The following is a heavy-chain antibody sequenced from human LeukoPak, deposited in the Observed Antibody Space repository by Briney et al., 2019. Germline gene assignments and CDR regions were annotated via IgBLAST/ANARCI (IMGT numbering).Heavy chain of an antibody. CDR3: AREKAGYNDAFDI. J-gene: IGHJ3*02. CDR2: ISSSSYI. V-gene: IGHV3-21*01. CDR1: GFTFSSYS. D-gene: IGHD5-24*01. Sequence: GGSLRLSCAASGFTFSSYSMNWVRQAPGKGLEWVSSISSSSYIYYADSVKGRFTISRDNAKNSLYLQMNSLRAEDTAVYYCAREKAGYNDAFDIWGQGTMVTVSS.